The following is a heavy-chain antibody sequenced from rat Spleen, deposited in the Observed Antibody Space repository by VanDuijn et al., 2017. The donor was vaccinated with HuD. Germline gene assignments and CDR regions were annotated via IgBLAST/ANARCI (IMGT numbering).Heavy chain of an antibody. CDR1: GFTFSNYG. CDR3: TTGRVHVDGTYYSGAPFDY. V-gene: IGHV5-19*01. J-gene: IGHJ2*01. CDR2: IRPNGVST. D-gene: IGHD1-12*02. Sequence: EVQLVESGGGLVQPGRSLKLSCEASGFTFSNYGMHWIRQAPTRGLEWVASIRPNGVSTYYRDSVKGRFTVSRDNAKSTLFLQMDSLRSEDTATYYCTTGRVHVDGTYYSGAPFDYWGQGVMVTVSS.